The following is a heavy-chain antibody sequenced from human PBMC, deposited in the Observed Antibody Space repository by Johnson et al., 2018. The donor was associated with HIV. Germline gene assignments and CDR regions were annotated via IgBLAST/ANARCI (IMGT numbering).Heavy chain of an antibody. J-gene: IGHJ3*02. CDR1: GFTVSNNY. V-gene: IGHV3-66*01. CDR2: IYSGGST. Sequence: VHLVESGGGLVQPGGSLRLSCAASGFTVSNNYMTWVRQAPGKGLEWVSLIYSGGSTYYADSVKCRFTISRDNSKNTLYLQINSLRAEDTAVYYCASRQYFSSFDIWGQGTMATVSS. CDR3: ASRQYFSSFDI. D-gene: IGHD3-3*01.